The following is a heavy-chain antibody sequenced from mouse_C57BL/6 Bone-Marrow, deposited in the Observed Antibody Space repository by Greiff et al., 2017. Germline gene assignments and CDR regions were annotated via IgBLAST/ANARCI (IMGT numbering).Heavy chain of an antibody. J-gene: IGHJ2*01. CDR3: ARAWYYFDY. CDR2: INPGSGGT. CDR1: GYAFTNYL. Sequence: VQLQQSGAELVRPGTSVKVSCKASGYAFTNYLMEWVKQRPGQGLEWIGVINPGSGGTNYNEKFKGKATPTADKSSRTAYMQLSSLTSDDSAVYFCARAWYYFDYGGQGTTPTVS. V-gene: IGHV1-54*01.